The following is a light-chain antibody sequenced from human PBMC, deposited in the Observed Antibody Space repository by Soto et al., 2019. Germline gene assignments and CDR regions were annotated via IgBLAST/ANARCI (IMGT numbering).Light chain of an antibody. CDR3: QQYHNWPIT. J-gene: IGKJ5*01. V-gene: IGKV3-15*01. CDR1: QSVRSN. Sequence: EVVMTQSPATLSVSPGERVTLSCRASQSVRSNLAWYQQKPGQSPRLLIYGASTRATGIPARLSGSGSGTEFTLTISSLQSEDFAVYYCQQYHNWPITFGQGTRLEIK. CDR2: GAS.